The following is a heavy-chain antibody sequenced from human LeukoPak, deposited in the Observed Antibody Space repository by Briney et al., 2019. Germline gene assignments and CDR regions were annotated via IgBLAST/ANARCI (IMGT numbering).Heavy chain of an antibody. Sequence: RPGESLRLSCAVSGLTFSDAWMSWVRQAPGKGLEWVGRIKSKTDDGTADYAAPVKGRFTISRDDSKNTLYVQMSSLKTEDTAVYYCTTGELLPSVGSGKYFNPLLHGGKGPLVTVSS. CDR3: TTGELLPSVGSGKYFNPLLH. J-gene: IGHJ1*01. CDR1: GLTFSDAW. CDR2: IKSKTDDGTA. V-gene: IGHV3-15*01. D-gene: IGHD3-10*01.